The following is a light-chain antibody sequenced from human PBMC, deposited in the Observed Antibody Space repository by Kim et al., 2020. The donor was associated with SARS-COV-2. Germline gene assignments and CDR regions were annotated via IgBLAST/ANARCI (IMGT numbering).Light chain of an antibody. CDR1: SLRSYY. CDR2: GKN. V-gene: IGLV3-19*01. Sequence: VALGQTVRITCQGDSLRSYYASRYQQKPGQAPVLVIYGKNNRPSGIPDRFSGSSSGNTASLTITGAQAEDEADYYCNSRDSSGNVVFGGGTQLTVL. CDR3: NSRDSSGNVV. J-gene: IGLJ2*01.